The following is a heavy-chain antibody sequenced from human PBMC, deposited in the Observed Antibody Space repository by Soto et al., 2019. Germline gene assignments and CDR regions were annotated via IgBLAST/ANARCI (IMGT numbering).Heavy chain of an antibody. CDR3: SRVQAVGADAIDI. CDR2: IWYDGSNK. Sequence: QVQLVESGGGVVQPGRSLRLSCAASGFTFSSYGMHWVRQAPGKGLEWVAVIWYDGSNKYYADSVKGRFTISRDNSKNTLYLQMNSLRAEESALYYFSRVQAVGADAIDIWGQGTMVTVSS. J-gene: IGHJ3*02. CDR1: GFTFSSYG. V-gene: IGHV3-33*01. D-gene: IGHD2-15*01.